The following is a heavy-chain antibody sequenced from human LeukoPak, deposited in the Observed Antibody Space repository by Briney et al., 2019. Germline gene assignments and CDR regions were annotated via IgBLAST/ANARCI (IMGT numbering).Heavy chain of an antibody. CDR3: AKVLYRDDYGDFDYGTDV. CDR1: GFTFSYA. V-gene: IGHV3-23*01. CDR2: IRGSGGST. D-gene: IGHD4-17*01. J-gene: IGHJ6*02. Sequence: QSGGSLRLSCAASGFTFSYAFNWVRQAPGKGLDWVATIRGSGGSTYYADSVKGRFTISRDNSKNTLYLQMNSLRAEDTAVYYCAKVLYRDDYGDFDYGTDVWGQGTTVTVSS.